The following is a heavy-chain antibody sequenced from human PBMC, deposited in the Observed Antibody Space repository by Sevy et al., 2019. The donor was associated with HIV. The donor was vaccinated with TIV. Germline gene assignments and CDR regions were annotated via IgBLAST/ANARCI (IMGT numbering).Heavy chain of an antibody. CDR1: GGSINNYF. Sequence: SETLSLTCTVSGGSINNYFWSWIRQPPGKGLEWIGYIYYSGSTNYNPSLKSRVTISVDTSKNQFSLKLSSVTAADTAVYYCARKSIGAVGDFDYWGQGTLVTVSS. J-gene: IGHJ4*02. V-gene: IGHV4-59*01. CDR3: ARKSIGAVGDFDY. D-gene: IGHD6-13*01. CDR2: IYYSGST.